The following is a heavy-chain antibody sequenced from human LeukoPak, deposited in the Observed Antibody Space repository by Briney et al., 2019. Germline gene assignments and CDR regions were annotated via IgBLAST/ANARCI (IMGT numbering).Heavy chain of an antibody. CDR3: TRNSDGLGY. CDR2: TSTSGSTT. CDR1: GFTFSNYE. Sequence: PGGSLRLSCAASGFTFSNYEIIWVRQAPGKGLEWISYTSTSGSTTNYADSVKGRFTISRDNAKNLLYLQMNSLSGEDTAVYYCTRNSDGLGYWGQGTLVTVSS. V-gene: IGHV3-48*03. J-gene: IGHJ4*02. D-gene: IGHD5-24*01.